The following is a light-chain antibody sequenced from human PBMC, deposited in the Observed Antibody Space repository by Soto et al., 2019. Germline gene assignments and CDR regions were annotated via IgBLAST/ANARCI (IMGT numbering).Light chain of an antibody. V-gene: IGKV3-20*01. CDR2: GAS. Sequence: EIVMTQSPGTLSLSPGETATLSCRASQYVSSYLAWYQQKPGQAPRLLIYGASSRATGIPDRFSGSGSGTDFTLTISRLEPEDFAVYYCQQYGSSLTFGPGTKVDIK. J-gene: IGKJ3*01. CDR3: QQYGSSLT. CDR1: QYVSSY.